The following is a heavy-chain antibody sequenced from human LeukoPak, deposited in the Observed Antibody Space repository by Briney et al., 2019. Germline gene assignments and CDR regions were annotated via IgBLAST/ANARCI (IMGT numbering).Heavy chain of an antibody. D-gene: IGHD3-16*02. CDR2: IYYSGNT. Sequence: SETLSLTCTVSGGSIGSYYWSWIRQPPGKGLEWIGYIYYSGNTNYNPSLKSRVTISADTSKNQFSLKLSSVTAADTAVYYCARHATLSYFFDYWGQGTLVTVSS. J-gene: IGHJ4*02. CDR3: ARHATLSYFFDY. CDR1: GGSIGSYY. V-gene: IGHV4-59*08.